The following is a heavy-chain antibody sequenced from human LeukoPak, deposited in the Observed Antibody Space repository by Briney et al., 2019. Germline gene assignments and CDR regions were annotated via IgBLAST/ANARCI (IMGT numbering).Heavy chain of an antibody. CDR1: GFTFSTYS. CDR2: ISSSSSYI. J-gene: IGHJ4*02. CDR3: ARDPAAGDVFDY. Sequence: GGSLRLSCAASGFTFSTYSMNWVRQAPGRGLEWVSSISSSSSYIYYADSVKGRFTISRDNAKNSLYLQMNSLRAEDTAVYYCARDPAAGDVFDYWGQGTLVTVSS. D-gene: IGHD7-27*01. V-gene: IGHV3-21*01.